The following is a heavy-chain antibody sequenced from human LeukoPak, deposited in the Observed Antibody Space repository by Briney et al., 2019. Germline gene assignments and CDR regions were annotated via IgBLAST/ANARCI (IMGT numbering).Heavy chain of an antibody. CDR1: GGSISSSSYY. CDR2: IYYSGST. D-gene: IGHD3-22*01. V-gene: IGHV4-39*01. Sequence: KPSETLSLTCTVSGGSISSSSYYWGWIRQPPGKVLEWIVSIYYSGSTYYYPYLKSRVTISVDTSKNQFSLKLSSVTAADTAVYYCARRLYYYDSSGYYYPYFDYWGQGTLVTVSS. CDR3: ARRLYYYDSSGYYYPYFDY. J-gene: IGHJ4*02.